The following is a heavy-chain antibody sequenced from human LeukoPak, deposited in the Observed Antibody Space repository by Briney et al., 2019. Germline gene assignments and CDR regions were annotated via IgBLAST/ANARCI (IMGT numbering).Heavy chain of an antibody. Sequence: PGGSLRLSCAASGFIFNNYGLIWVRQAPGKGLQWVSAISNDGGGITYADFVKGRFTISRDNSKNTLFLQMSSLRAEDTALYYCAKGGSGYFLDLWGQGTLVTVSS. CDR2: ISNDGGGI. J-gene: IGHJ5*02. D-gene: IGHD5-12*01. CDR3: AKGGSGYFLDL. V-gene: IGHV3-23*01. CDR1: GFIFNNYG.